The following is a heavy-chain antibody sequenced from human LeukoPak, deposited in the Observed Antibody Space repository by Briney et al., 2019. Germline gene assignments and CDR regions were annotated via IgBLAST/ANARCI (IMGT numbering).Heavy chain of an antibody. CDR1: GFTFSGYG. Sequence: GGSLRLSCAASGFTFSGYGMNWVRQAPGKGLEWVSYISSSGSTIYYADSMKGRLTISRDNAKNSLYLQMNSLRAEDTAVYYCARDIYVDDVRYDAFDIWGQGTMVTVSS. D-gene: IGHD4-17*01. V-gene: IGHV3-48*03. CDR2: ISSSGSTI. CDR3: ARDIYVDDVRYDAFDI. J-gene: IGHJ3*02.